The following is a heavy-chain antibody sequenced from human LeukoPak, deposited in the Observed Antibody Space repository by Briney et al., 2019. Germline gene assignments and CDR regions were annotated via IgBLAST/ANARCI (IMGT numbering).Heavy chain of an antibody. CDR3: ARVAGGPGYFYGMDV. J-gene: IGHJ6*02. V-gene: IGHV3-74*01. D-gene: IGHD1-26*01. CDR1: GFTFSSYW. CDR2: IKSDGSST. Sequence: PGGSLRLSCAASGFTFSSYWMHWVRQAPGKGLVWVSRIKSDGSSTNYADSVKGRSTISRDNAKNTLYLQMNSLRAEDTAVYYCARVAGGPGYFYGMDVWGQGTTVTVS.